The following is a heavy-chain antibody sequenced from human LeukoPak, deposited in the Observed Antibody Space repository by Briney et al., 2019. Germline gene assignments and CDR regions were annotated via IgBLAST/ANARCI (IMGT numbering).Heavy chain of an antibody. CDR2: IYSGGST. D-gene: IGHD3-3*01. Sequence: GSLRLSCAASGFTVSSNYMSWVRQAPGKGLEWVSVIYSGGSTYYADSVKGRFTISRDNSKNTLYLQMNSLRAEDTAVYYCASEETTIFGVVRPDYYYYGMDVWGQGTTVTVSS. CDR3: ASEETTIFGVVRPDYYYYGMDV. J-gene: IGHJ6*02. V-gene: IGHV3-66*01. CDR1: GFTVSSNY.